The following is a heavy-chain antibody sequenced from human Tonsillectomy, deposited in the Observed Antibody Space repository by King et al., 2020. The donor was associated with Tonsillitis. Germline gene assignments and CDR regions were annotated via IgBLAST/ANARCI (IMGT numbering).Heavy chain of an antibody. CDR1: GGSISSYY. Sequence: VQLQESGPGLVKPSETLSLTCTVSGGSISSYYWSWIRQPPGKGLGWIGYIYYSGSTNYNPSLKSRVTISVDTSKNQFSLKLSSVTAADTAVYFCAIASHTPEATHFDYWGQGTLVTVSS. CDR2: IYYSGST. CDR3: AIASHTPEATHFDY. D-gene: IGHD1-26*01. J-gene: IGHJ4*02. V-gene: IGHV4-59*01.